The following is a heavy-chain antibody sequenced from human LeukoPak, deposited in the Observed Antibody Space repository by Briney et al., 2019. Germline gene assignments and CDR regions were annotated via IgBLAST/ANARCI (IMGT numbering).Heavy chain of an antibody. D-gene: IGHD2-2*02. CDR2: ISGSGGST. Sequence: GGSLRLSCAASGCTFSSYAMSWVRQAPGKGLEWVSAISGSGGSTYYADSVKGRFTISRDNSKNTLYLQMNSLRAEDTAVYYCAKEGPGYCSSTSCYMEGSIDYWGQGTLVTVSS. CDR3: AKEGPGYCSSTSCYMEGSIDY. J-gene: IGHJ4*02. V-gene: IGHV3-23*01. CDR1: GCTFSSYA.